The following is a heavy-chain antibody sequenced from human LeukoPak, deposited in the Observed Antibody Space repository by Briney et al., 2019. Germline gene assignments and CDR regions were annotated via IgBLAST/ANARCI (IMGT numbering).Heavy chain of an antibody. CDR2: ISYDGSNK. CDR3: ARDRESSGWPDY. J-gene: IGHJ4*02. Sequence: GGSLRLSRAASGFTFSSYAMHWVRQAPGKGLEWVAVISYDGSNKYYADSVKGRFTISRDNSKNTLYLQMNSLRAEDTAVYYCARDRESSGWPDYWGQGTLVTVSS. CDR1: GFTFSSYA. D-gene: IGHD6-19*01. V-gene: IGHV3-30*04.